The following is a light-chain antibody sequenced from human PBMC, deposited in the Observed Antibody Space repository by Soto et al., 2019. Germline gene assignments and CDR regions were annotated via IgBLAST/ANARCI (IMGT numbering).Light chain of an antibody. CDR1: SGHNSYA. V-gene: IGLV4-69*01. CDR2: LNSDGSH. Sequence: QSVLTQPPSASASLGASVKLTCTLSSGHNSYAIAWHQQQPEKGPRYLMKLNSDGSHSKGDGNPDRFSGSSSGAERYLTISSLQSEDEADYYCQTWSTDIRVFGGGTKLTVL. J-gene: IGLJ3*02. CDR3: QTWSTDIRV.